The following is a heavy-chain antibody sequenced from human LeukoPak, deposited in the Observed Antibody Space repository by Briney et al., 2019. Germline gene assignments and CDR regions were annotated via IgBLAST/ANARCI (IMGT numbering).Heavy chain of an antibody. J-gene: IGHJ5*02. CDR1: GGSISSYY. D-gene: IGHD6-13*01. Sequence: SETLSLTCTVSGGSISSYYWSWIRQPPGKGLEWIGYIYYRGSANYNPSLKSRVTISVDTSKNQFSLKLTSVTAADTAVYYCARRGSSWWNWFDPWGQGTLVTVSS. CDR2: IYYRGSA. CDR3: ARRGSSWWNWFDP. V-gene: IGHV4-59*01.